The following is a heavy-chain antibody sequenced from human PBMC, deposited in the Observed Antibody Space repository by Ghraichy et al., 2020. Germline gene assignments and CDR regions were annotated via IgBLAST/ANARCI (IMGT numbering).Heavy chain of an antibody. V-gene: IGHV1-2*04. CDR1: GYTFTGYY. Sequence: ASVKVSCKASGYTFTGYYMHWVRQAPGQGLEWMGWINPNSGGTNYAQKFQGWVTMTRDTSISTAYMELSRLRSDDTAVYYCARGMYSGSYYDAFDIWGQGTMVTVSS. J-gene: IGHJ3*02. CDR3: ARGMYSGSYYDAFDI. D-gene: IGHD1-26*01. CDR2: INPNSGGT.